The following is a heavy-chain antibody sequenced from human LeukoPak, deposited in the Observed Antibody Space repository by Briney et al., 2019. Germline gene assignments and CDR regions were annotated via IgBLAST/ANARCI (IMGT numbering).Heavy chain of an antibody. D-gene: IGHD6-13*01. Sequence: ASVKVSCKASGHTFTSYDINWVRQATGQGLGWMGWINPNSGGTNYAQKFQGRVTMTRDTSISTAYMELSRLRSDDTAVYYCARADSSSLTTDYWGQGTLVTVSS. V-gene: IGHV1-2*02. J-gene: IGHJ4*02. CDR3: ARADSSSLTTDY. CDR1: GHTFTSYD. CDR2: INPNSGGT.